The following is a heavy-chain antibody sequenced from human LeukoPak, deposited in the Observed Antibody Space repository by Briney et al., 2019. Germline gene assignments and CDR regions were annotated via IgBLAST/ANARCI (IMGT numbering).Heavy chain of an antibody. CDR1: GGSFSGYY. Sequence: SETLSLTCAVYGGSFSGYYWSWIRQPPGKGLEWIGEINHSGSTNYNPSLKSRVTISVDTSKNQFSLKLSSVTAADTAVYYCARGRRRGVVVPAAIGDWFDPWGQGTLVTVSP. CDR2: INHSGST. CDR3: ARGRRRGVVVPAAIGDWFDP. D-gene: IGHD2-2*01. J-gene: IGHJ5*02. V-gene: IGHV4-34*01.